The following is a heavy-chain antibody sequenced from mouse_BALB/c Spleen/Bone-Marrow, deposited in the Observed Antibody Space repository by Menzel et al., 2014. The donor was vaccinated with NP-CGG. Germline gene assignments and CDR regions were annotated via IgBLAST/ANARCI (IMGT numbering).Heavy chain of an antibody. CDR3: AKSLYNGYFSWFAY. Sequence: VQLQQSGAELVKPGASVKLSCTASGFNIKDTYMHWVKQRPEQGLEWIGRIDPANGNTKYDPKFQGKATITSDTSTNTAYLKLSSLTSEDTAVYYCAKSLYNGYFSWFAYWGQGTLVTVSA. J-gene: IGHJ3*01. V-gene: IGHV14-3*02. CDR1: GFNIKDTY. CDR2: IDPANGNT. D-gene: IGHD2-3*01.